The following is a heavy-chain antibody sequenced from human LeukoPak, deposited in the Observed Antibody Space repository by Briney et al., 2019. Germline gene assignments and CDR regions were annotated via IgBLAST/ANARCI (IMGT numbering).Heavy chain of an antibody. V-gene: IGHV1-69*13. CDR2: IIPIFGTA. CDR3: ARDYGGGYDRHFDY. CDR1: GGTFSSYA. D-gene: IGHD5-12*01. J-gene: IGHJ4*02. Sequence: ASVKVSCKASGGTFSSYAISWVRQAPGQGLEWMGGIIPIFGTANYAQKFQGRVTITADESTSTAYMELSSLRSEDTAVYYCARDYGGGYDRHFDYWGQGTLVTVPS.